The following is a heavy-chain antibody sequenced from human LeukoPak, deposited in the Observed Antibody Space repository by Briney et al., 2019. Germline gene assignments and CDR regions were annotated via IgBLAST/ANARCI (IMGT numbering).Heavy chain of an antibody. CDR1: GYSINSGYY. J-gene: IGHJ5*02. V-gene: IGHV4-38-2*02. CDR2: IYHSGSA. CDR3: ARDGYDSRGGFDP. Sequence: KPSETLSLTCTVSGYSINSGYYWAWIRQPPGKGLEWIGSIYHSGSAYYNPSLKSRVTISVDTSKNQFSLKLSSVTAADTAVYYCARDGYDSRGGFDPWGQGTLVTVSS. D-gene: IGHD3-22*01.